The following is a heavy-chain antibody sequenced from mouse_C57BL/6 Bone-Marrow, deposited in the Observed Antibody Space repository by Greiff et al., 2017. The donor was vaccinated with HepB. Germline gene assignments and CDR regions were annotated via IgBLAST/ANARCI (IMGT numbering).Heavy chain of an antibody. D-gene: IGHD2-12*01. J-gene: IGHJ2*01. CDR1: GFSFTSFG. CDR3: ARDSYYGDYLDY. CDR2: IWRGGST. V-gene: IGHV2-5*01. Sequence: VQLQQSGPGLVQPSQCLSITCTVSGFSFTSFGVHWVRQSPGKGLEWLGVIWRGGSTDYNAAFMSRLSITKDNSKSQVFFKMNSLQADDTARYYCARDSYYGDYLDYWGQGTTLTVSS.